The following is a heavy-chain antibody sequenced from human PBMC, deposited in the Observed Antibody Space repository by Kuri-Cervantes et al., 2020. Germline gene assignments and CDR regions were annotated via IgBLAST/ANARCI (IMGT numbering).Heavy chain of an antibody. CDR3: AKAYPARASGWDLDS. J-gene: IGHJ4*02. D-gene: IGHD6-19*01. V-gene: IGHV1-46*01. Sequence: ASVKVSCKASGYTFTSYYMHWVRQAPGQGLEWMGIINPSGGSTSYAQKFQGRVTMTRDTSTSTVYMELSSLRSEDTAFYYCAKAYPARASGWDLDSWGQGTLVTVSS. CDR2: INPSGGST. CDR1: GYTFTSYY.